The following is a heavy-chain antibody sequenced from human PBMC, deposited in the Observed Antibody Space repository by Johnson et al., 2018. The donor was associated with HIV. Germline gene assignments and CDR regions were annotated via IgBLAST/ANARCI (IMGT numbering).Heavy chain of an antibody. Sequence: VQLVESGGCVVQPGRSLRLSCAASGFTFSSYAMHWVRQAPGKGLEWVAVISYDGSKKYYADSVKGRFTISRDNSKNTLHLQMNSLRAEDTAVYYCAREGDAFDILGQGTMVTVSS. CDR2: ISYDGSKK. CDR1: GFTFSSYA. J-gene: IGHJ3*02. V-gene: IGHV3-30-3*01. CDR3: AREGDAFDI.